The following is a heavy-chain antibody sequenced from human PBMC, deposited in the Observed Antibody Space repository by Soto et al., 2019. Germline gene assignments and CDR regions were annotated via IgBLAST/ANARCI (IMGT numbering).Heavy chain of an antibody. CDR3: ARDVPSITSFYYGYDGMDA. CDR1: GFTVSSYW. V-gene: IGHV3-7*01. J-gene: IGHJ6*01. CDR2: IKHDGSEK. Sequence: EVQLVESGGGLVQPGGSLRLACAASGFTVSSYWMIWVRQAPGKGLEWVANIKHDGSEKYYVDSVKGRCTISIDNAKNSLYLQMNRLRAEDTAVYYCARDVPSITSFYYGYDGMDAWGQGTTVTVSS.